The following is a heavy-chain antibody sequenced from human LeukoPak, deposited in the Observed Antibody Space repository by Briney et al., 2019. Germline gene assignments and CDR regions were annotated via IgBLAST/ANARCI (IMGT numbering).Heavy chain of an antibody. CDR1: GFTFSSYA. J-gene: IGHJ6*02. D-gene: IGHD3-10*01. CDR2: ISGSGGST. V-gene: IGHV3-23*01. CDR3: AKDMVRGVINVYYYYYGMDV. Sequence: GGSLRLSCAAFGFTFSSYAMSWVRQAPGKGLEWVSAISGSGGSTYYADSVKGRFTISRDNSKNTLYLQMNSLRAEDTAVYYCAKDMVRGVINVYYYYYGMDVWGQGTTVTVSS.